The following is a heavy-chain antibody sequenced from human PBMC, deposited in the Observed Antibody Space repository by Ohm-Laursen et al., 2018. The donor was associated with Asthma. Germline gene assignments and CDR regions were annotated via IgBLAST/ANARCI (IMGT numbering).Heavy chain of an antibody. CDR1: GFTFSSYS. J-gene: IGHJ4*02. CDR2: ITGSGSAI. V-gene: IGHV3-48*02. D-gene: IGHD3-3*01. Sequence: SLRLSCAASGFTFSSYSMHWVRQAPGKGLEWVSYITGSGSAIYYADSVKGRFTISRDNAKNSLYLQMNSLRDEDTAVYYCARDVMEWYLPAFDFWGQGTLVTVSS. CDR3: ARDVMEWYLPAFDF.